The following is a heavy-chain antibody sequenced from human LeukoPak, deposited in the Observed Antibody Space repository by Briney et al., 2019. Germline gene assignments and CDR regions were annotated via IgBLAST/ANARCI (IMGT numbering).Heavy chain of an antibody. CDR1: GGTFSSYA. D-gene: IGHD5-24*01. Sequence: ASVKVSCKASGGTFSSYAISWVRQAPGQGLEWMGGIIPIFGTANYAQKFQGRVTITADESTSTAYMELSSLRSEDTAVYYCARVRRESRPFWGDGSNYYFDYWGQGTLVTVSS. V-gene: IGHV1-69*13. CDR3: ARVRRESRPFWGDGSNYYFDY. CDR2: IIPIFGTA. J-gene: IGHJ4*02.